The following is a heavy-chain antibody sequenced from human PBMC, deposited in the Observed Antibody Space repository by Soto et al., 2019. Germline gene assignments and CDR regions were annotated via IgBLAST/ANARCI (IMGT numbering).Heavy chain of an antibody. CDR3: ARDEESGIRLRGHYYYYYYMDV. Sequence: QVQLVESGGGLVKPGGSLRLSCAASGFTFSDYYMSWIRQAPGKGLEWVSYISSSGSTIYYADSVKGRFTISRDNAKNSLYLQMNSRRAEDTAVYYCARDEESGIRLRGHYYYYYYMDVWGKGTTVTVSS. CDR1: GFTFSDYY. V-gene: IGHV3-11*01. CDR2: ISSSGSTI. J-gene: IGHJ6*03. D-gene: IGHD5-12*01.